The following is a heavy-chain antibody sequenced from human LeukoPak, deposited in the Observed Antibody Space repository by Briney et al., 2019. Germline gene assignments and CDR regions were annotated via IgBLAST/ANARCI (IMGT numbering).Heavy chain of an antibody. CDR1: GGSISSYY. V-gene: IGHV4-59*01. D-gene: IGHD2-2*01. J-gene: IGHJ5*02. CDR3: ARDRGYCSSTSCPYHWFDP. CDR2: IYYSGST. Sequence: SETLSLTCTVSGGSISSYYWSWIRQPPGKGLEWIGYIYYSGSTNYNPSLKSRVTISVDTSKNQFSLKLSSVTAADAAVYYCARDRGYCSSTSCPYHWFDPWGQGTLVTVSS.